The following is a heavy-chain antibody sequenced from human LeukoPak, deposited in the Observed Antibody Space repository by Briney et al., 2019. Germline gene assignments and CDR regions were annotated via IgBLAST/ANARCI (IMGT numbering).Heavy chain of an antibody. D-gene: IGHD6-13*01. CDR1: GFTFSSYG. CDR3: ARARREYSSSWGTLFDP. V-gene: IGHV3-30*03. Sequence: GRSLRLSCAASGFTFSSYGMHWVRQAPGKGLEWVAVISYDGSNKYYADSVKGRFTISRDNSKNTLYLQMNSLRAEDTAVYYCARARREYSSSWGTLFDPWGQGTLVTVSS. CDR2: ISYDGSNK. J-gene: IGHJ5*02.